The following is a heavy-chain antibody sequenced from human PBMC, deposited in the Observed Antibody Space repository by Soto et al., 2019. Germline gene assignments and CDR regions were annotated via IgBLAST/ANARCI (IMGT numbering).Heavy chain of an antibody. CDR1: GFTFSSYA. CDR3: AKGVQWELPLEY. Sequence: EVQLLESGGGLVQPGGSLRLSCAASGFTFSSYAMSWVRQAPGQGLEWVSAISIRGDKTYYAGSVKGRFTISRDNSKNTLYLQMNSLRAEDTAIYHCAKGVQWELPLEYWGQGTLVTVSS. V-gene: IGHV3-23*01. CDR2: ISIRGDKT. J-gene: IGHJ4*02. D-gene: IGHD1-26*01.